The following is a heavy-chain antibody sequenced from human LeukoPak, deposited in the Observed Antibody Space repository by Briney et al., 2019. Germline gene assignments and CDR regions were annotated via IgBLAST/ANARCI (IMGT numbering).Heavy chain of an antibody. CDR3: ASRAIAFISGYYMEDFWFDP. V-gene: IGHV4-34*01. CDR1: GGSFSGYY. J-gene: IGHJ5*02. CDR2: INHSGST. D-gene: IGHD1-26*01. Sequence: SETLSLTCAVYGGSFSGYYWSWIRQPPGKGLEWIGEINHSGSTNYNPSLKSRVTISVDTSKNQFSLKLSSVTAADTAVHYCASRAIAFISGYYMEDFWFDPWGQGTLVTVSS.